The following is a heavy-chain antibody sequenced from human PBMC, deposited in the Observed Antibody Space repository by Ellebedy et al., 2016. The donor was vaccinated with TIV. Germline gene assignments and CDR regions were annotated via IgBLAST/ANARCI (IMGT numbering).Heavy chain of an antibody. V-gene: IGHV1-2*02. J-gene: IGHJ4*02. D-gene: IGHD3-22*01. CDR3: VRALTNYGSSSY. CDR2: INPKDGDT. Sequence: AASVKVSCQASGYTFTGYYIHWVRQAPGQGLEWVGWINPKDGDTAYAQNLQGRVIMTGDTSITTAYMELSWLISDDTAVYYCVRALTNYGSSSYWGQGTLVTVSS. CDR1: GYTFTGYY.